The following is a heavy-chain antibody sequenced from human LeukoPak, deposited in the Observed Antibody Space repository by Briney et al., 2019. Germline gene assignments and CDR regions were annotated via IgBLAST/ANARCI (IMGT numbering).Heavy chain of an antibody. Sequence: ASVKVSCKASGYTFTSYDINWVRQATGQGLEWMGWMNPNSGNTGYAQKFQGRVTMTEDTSTDTAYMELSSLRSEDTAVYYCATKYYYDSSGYCWFDPWGQGTLVTVSS. CDR3: ATKYYYDSSGYCWFDP. V-gene: IGHV1-8*01. J-gene: IGHJ5*02. CDR2: MNPNSGNT. CDR1: GYTFTSYD. D-gene: IGHD3-22*01.